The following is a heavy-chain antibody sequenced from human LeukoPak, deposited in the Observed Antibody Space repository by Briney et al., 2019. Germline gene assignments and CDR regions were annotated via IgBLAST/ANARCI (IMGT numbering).Heavy chain of an antibody. CDR2: IYSGGST. V-gene: IGHV3-53*05. CDR3: ARGGICSGGRCYGAFDF. J-gene: IGHJ3*01. CDR1: GFTVSSNY. Sequence: GGSLRLSCAASGFTVSSNYMSWVRQAPGKGLEWVSVIYSGGSTYYADSVKGRFTISRDNSKNTLYLQMNSLRAEDTAVYYCARGGICSGGRCYGAFDFWGQGTMVTVSS. D-gene: IGHD2-15*01.